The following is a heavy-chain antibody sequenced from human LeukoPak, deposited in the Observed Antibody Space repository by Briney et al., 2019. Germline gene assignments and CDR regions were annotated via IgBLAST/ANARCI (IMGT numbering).Heavy chain of an antibody. CDR1: GYTFTGCY. CDR3: ARGGLRYFDWSLYYMDV. D-gene: IGHD3-9*01. V-gene: IGHV1-2*02. J-gene: IGHJ6*03. CDR2: INPNSGGT. Sequence: ASVKVSCKASGYTFTGCYMHWVRQAPGQGLEWMGWINPNSGGTNYAQKFQGRVTMTRDTSISTAYMELSRLRSDDTAVYYCARGGLRYFDWSLYYMDVWGKGTTVTISS.